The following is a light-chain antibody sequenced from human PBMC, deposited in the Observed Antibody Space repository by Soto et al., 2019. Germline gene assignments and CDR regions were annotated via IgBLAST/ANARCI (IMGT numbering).Light chain of an antibody. Sequence: EIVLTQSPGTLSLSPGERAILSYRASQSVSSKLAWYQQKPGQAPRLLIYGASTRATGIPARFSGSGSGTEFTLIISSLQSEDSAVYYCQQYNSWLWTFGQGTKVDIK. CDR2: GAS. J-gene: IGKJ1*01. V-gene: IGKV3-15*01. CDR1: QSVSSK. CDR3: QQYNSWLWT.